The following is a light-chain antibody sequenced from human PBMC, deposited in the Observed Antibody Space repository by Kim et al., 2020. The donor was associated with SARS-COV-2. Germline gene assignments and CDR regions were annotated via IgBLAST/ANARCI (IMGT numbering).Light chain of an antibody. CDR1: QSVGSS. V-gene: IGKV3-11*01. CDR2: DAS. Sequence: SPGKRPTRSCRASQSVGSSLTWYQHNPGQAPRLLIYDASDRATGIPARFSGSGSGTDFTLTISSLEPEDFAVYYCQQRTNWPSWTFGQGTKVDIK. J-gene: IGKJ1*01. CDR3: QQRTNWPSWT.